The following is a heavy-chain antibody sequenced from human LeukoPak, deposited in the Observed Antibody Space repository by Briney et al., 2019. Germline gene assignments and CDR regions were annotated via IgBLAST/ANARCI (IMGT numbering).Heavy chain of an antibody. D-gene: IGHD5-18*01. CDR3: AREVVGHVDTAMVLDY. J-gene: IGHJ4*02. V-gene: IGHV3-23*01. Sequence: GGSLRLSCVASGFTFSSYVMTWVRQAPGRGLEGVSSISYSGDKTYYVDSVKGRFTISRDNSKNTLYLQMNSLRAEDTAVYYCAREVVGHVDTAMVLDYWGQGTLVTVSS. CDR2: ISYSGDKT. CDR1: GFTFSSYV.